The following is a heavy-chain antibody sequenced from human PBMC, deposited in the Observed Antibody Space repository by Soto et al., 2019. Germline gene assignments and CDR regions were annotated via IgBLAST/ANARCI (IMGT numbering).Heavy chain of an antibody. V-gene: IGHV4-39*01. CDR1: GGSIRSSSYY. D-gene: IGHD6-13*01. Sequence: SETLSLTCTVSGGSIRSSSYYWGWIRQPPGKGLEWIGSIYYSGSTYYNPSLKSRVTISVDTSKNQFSLKLSSVTAADTAVYYCAIRIAAAASDAFDIWGQGTMVTVSS. J-gene: IGHJ3*02. CDR3: AIRIAAAASDAFDI. CDR2: IYYSGST.